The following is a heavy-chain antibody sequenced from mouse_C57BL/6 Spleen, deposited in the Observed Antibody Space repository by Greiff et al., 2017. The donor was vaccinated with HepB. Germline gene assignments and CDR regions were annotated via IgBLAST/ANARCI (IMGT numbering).Heavy chain of an antibody. CDR2: IDPTDSNT. V-gene: IGHV1-69*01. Sequence: QVQLQQPGAELVMPGASVKLSCKASGYTFTSYWMHWVKQRPGQGLEWIGEIDPTDSNTNYNQKFKGKATLTVDKSSSTAYMQLCSLTSEDSAGYYCSREDHYYGSYWGQGTTVTASS. J-gene: IGHJ2*01. CDR1: GYTFTSYW. D-gene: IGHD1-2*01. CDR3: SREDHYYGSY.